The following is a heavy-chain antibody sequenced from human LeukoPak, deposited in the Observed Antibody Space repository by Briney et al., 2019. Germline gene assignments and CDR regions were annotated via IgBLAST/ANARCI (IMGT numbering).Heavy chain of an antibody. CDR1: GFTFSSYA. CDR3: AKDRENSGWKRRFDY. D-gene: IGHD6-19*01. CDR2: ISGSGGST. Sequence: LSGGSLRLSCAASGFTFSSYAMSWVRQAPGKGLEWVSGISGSGGSTYYADSEKGRSTISRDNSKNTLYLQMNSLRAEDTAVYYCAKDRENSGWKRRFDYWGQGTLVTVSS. V-gene: IGHV3-23*01. J-gene: IGHJ4*02.